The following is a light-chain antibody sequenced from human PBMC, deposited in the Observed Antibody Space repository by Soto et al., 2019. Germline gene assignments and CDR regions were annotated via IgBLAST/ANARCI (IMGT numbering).Light chain of an antibody. V-gene: IGKV1-5*03. CDR2: KAS. J-gene: IGKJ1*01. CDR1: QTISSW. CDR3: QHYNSYSEA. Sequence: DIQMTQSPSTLSGSVGDRVTITCRASQTISSWLAWYQQKPGKAPKLLIYKASTLKSGVPSRFSGSGSGTEFTLTISNLQPDDFAPYYCQHYNSYSEAFGQGTKVEL.